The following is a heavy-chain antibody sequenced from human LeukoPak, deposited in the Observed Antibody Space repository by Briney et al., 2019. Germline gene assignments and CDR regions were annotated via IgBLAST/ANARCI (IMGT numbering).Heavy chain of an antibody. CDR3: ARDAVDDSSGYWSVDY. J-gene: IGHJ4*02. CDR2: INSDGSST. D-gene: IGHD3-22*01. Sequence: GGSLRLSCAASGFTFSSYWMHWVRQAPGKELVWVSRINSDGSSTSYADSVKGRFTISRDNAKNTLYLQMNSLRAEDTAVYYCARDAVDDSSGYWSVDYWGQGTLVTVSS. CDR1: GFTFSSYW. V-gene: IGHV3-74*01.